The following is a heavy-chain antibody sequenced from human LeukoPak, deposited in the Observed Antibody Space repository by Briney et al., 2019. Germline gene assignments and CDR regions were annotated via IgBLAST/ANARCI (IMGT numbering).Heavy chain of an antibody. CDR2: ISGSGGST. V-gene: IGHV3-23*01. J-gene: IGHJ5*02. CDR1: GFTFSSYA. D-gene: IGHD6-13*01. Sequence: PGGSLRLSCAASGFTFSSYAMSWVRQAPGKGLEWVSAISGSGGSTYYADSVKGRFAISRDNSKNTLYLQMNNLRAEDTAVYYCAKDLISSSWPNWFDPWGQGTLVTVSS. CDR3: AKDLISSSWPNWFDP.